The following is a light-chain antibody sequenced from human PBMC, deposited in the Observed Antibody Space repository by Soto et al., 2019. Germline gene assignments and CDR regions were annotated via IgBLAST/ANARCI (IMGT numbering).Light chain of an antibody. V-gene: IGKV3-15*01. CDR3: QQYNNWLWT. CDR1: QSVNSN. Sequence: EIVMTQSPATLSVSPGERATLSCRASQSVNSNLVWFQQKPGQAPRLLIYGASTRATGIPGRFSGSGFGTEFTLTISSLQLEDFAVYYCQQYNNWLWTFGQGTKVEIK. CDR2: GAS. J-gene: IGKJ1*01.